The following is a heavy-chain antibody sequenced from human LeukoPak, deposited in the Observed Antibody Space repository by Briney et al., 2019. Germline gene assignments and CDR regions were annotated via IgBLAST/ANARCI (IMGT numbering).Heavy chain of an antibody. Sequence: SETLSLTCAVYGGSFSGYYWSWIRQPPGKGLEWIGEINHSGSTNYNPSLKSRVTISVDTSKNQFSLKLSSVTAADTAVYYCARGVKTYYYDSSGYYNWFDPWGQGTLVTVCS. J-gene: IGHJ5*02. CDR1: GGSFSGYY. V-gene: IGHV4-34*01. CDR3: ARGVKTYYYDSSGYYNWFDP. D-gene: IGHD3-22*01. CDR2: INHSGST.